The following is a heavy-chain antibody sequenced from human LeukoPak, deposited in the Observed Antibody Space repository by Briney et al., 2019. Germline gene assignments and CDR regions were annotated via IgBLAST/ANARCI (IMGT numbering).Heavy chain of an antibody. CDR1: GFTFSSYS. J-gene: IGHJ6*03. CDR2: ISSSSRYI. Sequence: GGSLRLSCAASGFTFSSYSMNWVRQAPGKGLEWVSSISSSSRYIYYADSVKGRFTISRDNAKNSLYLRMNSLRAEDTAVYYCARKGWVRDYYYMDVWGKGTTVTISS. D-gene: IGHD1-26*01. CDR3: ARKGWVRDYYYMDV. V-gene: IGHV3-21*01.